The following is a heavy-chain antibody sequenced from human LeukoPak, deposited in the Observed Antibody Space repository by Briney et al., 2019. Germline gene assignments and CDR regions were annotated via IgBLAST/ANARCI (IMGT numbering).Heavy chain of an antibody. CDR3: ARISGYDTSGYYLYYFDY. Sequence: ASVKVSCKASGYTFSIYGVTWVRQAPGQGLEWIGWISAYTGNTNYALNLQGRVTMTTDTSTSTAYMELRSLRSDDTAMYYCARISGYDTSGYYLYYFDYWGQGTLATVSS. J-gene: IGHJ4*02. V-gene: IGHV1-18*01. D-gene: IGHD3-22*01. CDR2: ISAYTGNT. CDR1: GYTFSIYG.